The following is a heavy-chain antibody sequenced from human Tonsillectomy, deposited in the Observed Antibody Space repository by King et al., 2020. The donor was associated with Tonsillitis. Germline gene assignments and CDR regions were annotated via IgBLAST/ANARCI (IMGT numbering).Heavy chain of an antibody. CDR2: INPSGGST. Sequence: QVQLVESGAEVKKPGASVKVSCKASGYTFTSYYMHWVRQAPGQGLEWMGIINPSGGSTSYAQKFQGRVTMSRDTSTSTVYMELSSLRSEDTAVYYCARTSSGYWFDPWGQGTLVTVSS. D-gene: IGHD3-22*01. V-gene: IGHV1-46*03. CDR1: GYTFTSYY. CDR3: ARTSSGYWFDP. J-gene: IGHJ5*02.